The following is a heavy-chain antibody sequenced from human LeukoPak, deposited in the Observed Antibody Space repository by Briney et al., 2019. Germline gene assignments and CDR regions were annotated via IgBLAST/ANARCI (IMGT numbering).Heavy chain of an antibody. Sequence: SETLSLTCTVSGGSITSYYWTWIRQPPGKGLECIGYIYHSGTTNYNPSLKSRVTISVDTSKNQFSLKLSSVTAADTAVYYCAQKAPFSPGYSQHWGQGTLVTVSS. CDR3: AQKAPFSPGYSQH. CDR1: GGSITSYY. V-gene: IGHV4-59*01. J-gene: IGHJ1*01. CDR2: IYHSGTT. D-gene: IGHD2/OR15-2a*01.